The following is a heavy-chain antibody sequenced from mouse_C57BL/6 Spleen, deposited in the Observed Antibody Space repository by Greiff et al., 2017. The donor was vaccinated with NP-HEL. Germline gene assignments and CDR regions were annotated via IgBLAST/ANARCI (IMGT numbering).Heavy chain of an antibody. J-gene: IGHJ2*01. D-gene: IGHD2-1*01. Sequence: EVKLQESGAELVKPGASVKLSCTASGFNIKDYYMHWVKQRTEQGLEWIGRIDPEDGETKYAPKFQGKATITADTSSNTAYLQLSSLTSEDTAVYYCASLRGGNQYYFDYWGQGTTLTVSS. V-gene: IGHV14-2*01. CDR2: IDPEDGET. CDR1: GFNIKDYY. CDR3: ASLRGGNQYYFDY.